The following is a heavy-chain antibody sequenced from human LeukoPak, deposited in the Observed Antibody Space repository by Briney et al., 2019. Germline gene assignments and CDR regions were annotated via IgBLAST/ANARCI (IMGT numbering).Heavy chain of an antibody. J-gene: IGHJ4*02. Sequence: KESGPVLVKPTETLTLTCTVSGFSLSNAKVGVSWVRQPPGKALAWLAHIFSNDEKSYNTSLKSRLTISKDTSKSQVVLTMTNMDPVDTATYYCARISRYNYDFDYWGQGTLVTVSS. CDR1: GFSLSNAKVG. D-gene: IGHD3-22*01. V-gene: IGHV2-26*01. CDR2: IFSNDEK. CDR3: ARISRYNYDFDY.